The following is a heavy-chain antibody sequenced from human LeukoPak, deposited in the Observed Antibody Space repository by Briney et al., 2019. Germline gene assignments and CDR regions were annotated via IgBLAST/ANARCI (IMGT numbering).Heavy chain of an antibody. CDR3: ARDSRGYYDFWSGYRVGEDMDV. D-gene: IGHD3-3*01. CDR1: GYTFTSYG. CDR2: ISAYNGNT. J-gene: IGHJ6*03. Sequence: ASVKVSCKASGYTFTSYGISWVRQAPGQGLEWMGWISAYNGNTNYAQKLQGRVTMTTDTSTSTAYMELRSLRSDDTAVCYCARDSRGYYDFWSGYRVGEDMDVWGKGTTVTVSS. V-gene: IGHV1-18*01.